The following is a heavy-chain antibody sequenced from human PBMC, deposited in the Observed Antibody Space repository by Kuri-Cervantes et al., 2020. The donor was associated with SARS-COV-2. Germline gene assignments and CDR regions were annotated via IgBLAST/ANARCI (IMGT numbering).Heavy chain of an antibody. CDR2: ISAYNGNT. CDR3: ARDSGGYSGYETNYYMDV. Sequence: ASVKGSCKASGYTFTSYGISWVRQAPGQGLEWMGWISAYNGNTNYAQKLQGRVTVTTDTSTSTAYMELSSLRSEDTAVYYCARDSGGYSGYETNYYMDVWGKGTTVTVSS. J-gene: IGHJ6*03. CDR1: GYTFTSYG. V-gene: IGHV1-18*01. D-gene: IGHD5-12*01.